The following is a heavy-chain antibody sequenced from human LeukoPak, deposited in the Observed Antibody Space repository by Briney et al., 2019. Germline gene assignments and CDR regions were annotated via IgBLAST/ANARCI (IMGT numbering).Heavy chain of an antibody. V-gene: IGHV3-7*01. Sequence: GGSLRLSCAASGFTFSSYWMSWVRQAPGEGLEWVANIKQDGSEKYYVDSVKGRFTISRDNAKNSLYLQMNSLRAEDTAVYYCARERVWFGELLPFDYWGQGTLVTVSS. J-gene: IGHJ4*02. D-gene: IGHD3-10*01. CDR1: GFTFSSYW. CDR3: ARERVWFGELLPFDY. CDR2: IKQDGSEK.